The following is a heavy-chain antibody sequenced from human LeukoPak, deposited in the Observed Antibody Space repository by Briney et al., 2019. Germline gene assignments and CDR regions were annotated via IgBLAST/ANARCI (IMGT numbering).Heavy chain of an antibody. CDR2: ITGSGDSA. J-gene: IGHJ5*02. CDR3: AKDEAWRPAAA. CDR1: GFTFTNYA. Sequence: GGSLRLSCAPSGFTFTNYAMSWVRQAPGKGLEWVSSITGSGDSAYYADSVKGRFTISRDNSKDTLYLQMNSLRAEDTAIYFCAKDEAWRPAAAWGQGTLVTVSS. V-gene: IGHV3-23*01. D-gene: IGHD2-2*01.